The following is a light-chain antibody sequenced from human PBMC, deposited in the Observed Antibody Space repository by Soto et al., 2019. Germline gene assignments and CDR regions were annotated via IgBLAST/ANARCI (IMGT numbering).Light chain of an antibody. J-gene: IGKJ2*01. V-gene: IGKV1-5*03. CDR2: KAS. Sequence: DIQMTQSPSTLSASVGDRVTITCRASQSISSWLAWYQQKPGKAPKLLIYKASSLESGVPSRFSGSGSGTEFTLTISSLQPDDFATYYCQQHNSYSGDTFGQGTKLEIK. CDR1: QSISSW. CDR3: QQHNSYSGDT.